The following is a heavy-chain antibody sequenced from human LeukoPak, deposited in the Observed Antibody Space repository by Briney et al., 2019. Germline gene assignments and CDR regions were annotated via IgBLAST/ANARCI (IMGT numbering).Heavy chain of an antibody. CDR1: GYTFTSYG. CDR3: TRSVRNGHIDY. J-gene: IGHJ4*02. CDR2: ISAYNGKT. V-gene: IGHV1-18*01. D-gene: IGHD2-21*01. Sequence: LWASVKVSCKASGYTFTSYGISWMRQAPGQGLEWMGWISAYNGKTNYAQKLQGRVTMTTDTSTSTAYMELRSLRSDDTAVYYCTRSVRNGHIDYWGQGTLVTVSS.